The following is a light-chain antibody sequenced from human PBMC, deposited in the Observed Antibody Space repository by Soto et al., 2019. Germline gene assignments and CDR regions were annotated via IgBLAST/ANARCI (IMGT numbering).Light chain of an antibody. CDR1: QSVSSNY. V-gene: IGKV3-20*01. J-gene: IGKJ1*01. CDR3: QHYSRTLPWT. Sequence: EIVLTQSPGTLSLSPGARATLSCRASQSVSSNYLAWYQQKPGQAPRLLIYGASTRATGIPDRFSGSGSGTDFTLTISRLEPEDVAVYYCQHYSRTLPWTFGQGTKVEIK. CDR2: GAS.